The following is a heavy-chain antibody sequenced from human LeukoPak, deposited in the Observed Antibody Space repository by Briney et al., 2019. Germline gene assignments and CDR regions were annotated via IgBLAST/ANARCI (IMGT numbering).Heavy chain of an antibody. Sequence: SETLSLTCAVSGGSISPYYWNWVRQPAGKGLEWIGRIYTSESTSYNPSLKSRVTMSVDTSKNQFSLKLSSVTAADTAVYYCARALFGVNYYYGMDVWGQGTTVTVSS. CDR2: IYTSEST. J-gene: IGHJ6*02. V-gene: IGHV4-4*07. D-gene: IGHD3-3*01. CDR3: ARALFGVNYYYGMDV. CDR1: GGSISPYY.